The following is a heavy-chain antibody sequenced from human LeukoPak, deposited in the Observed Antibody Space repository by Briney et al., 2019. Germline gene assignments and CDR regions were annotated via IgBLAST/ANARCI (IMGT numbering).Heavy chain of an antibody. J-gene: IGHJ3*02. D-gene: IGHD3-9*01. V-gene: IGHV1-69*05. CDR1: GGTFCSYA. CDR3: ASWLYYDILTGYYSEDAFDI. CDR2: IIPIFGTA. Sequence: SVKVSCKASGGTFCSYAISWVRQAPGQGLEWMGGIIPIFGTANYAQKFQGRVTITTDESTSTAYMELSSLRSEDTAVYYCASWLYYDILTGYYSEDAFDIWGQGTMVTVSS.